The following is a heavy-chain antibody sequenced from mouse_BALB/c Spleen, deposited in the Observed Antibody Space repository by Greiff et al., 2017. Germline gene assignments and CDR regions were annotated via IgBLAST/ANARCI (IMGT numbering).Heavy chain of an antibody. D-gene: IGHD2-14*01. V-gene: IGHV1-7*01. CDR3: ARKDRSYYFDY. Sequence: QVHVKQSGAELAKPGASVKMSCKASGYTFTSYWMHWVKQRPGQGLEWIGYINPSTGYTEYNQKFKDKATLTADKSSSTAYMQLSSLTSEDSAVYYCARKDRSYYFDYWGQGTTLTVSS. J-gene: IGHJ2*01. CDR2: INPSTGYT. CDR1: GYTFTSYW.